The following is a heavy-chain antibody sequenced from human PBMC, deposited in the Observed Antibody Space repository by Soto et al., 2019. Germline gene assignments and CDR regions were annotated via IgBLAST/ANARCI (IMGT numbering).Heavy chain of an antibody. CDR1: GFTFDDHN. J-gene: IGHJ4*02. D-gene: IGHD6-6*01. CDR2: ISWDGGTT. CDR3: ASSQGDY. Sequence: EVHLVESGGVVVQPGGSLRLTCAASGFTFDDHNIHWVRQVPGKGLEWVSLISWDGGTTYYADSVKGRFTVSRDNSINLLYLQMNALTTEDSALYYCASSQGDYWGQGTLVTVS. V-gene: IGHV3-43*01.